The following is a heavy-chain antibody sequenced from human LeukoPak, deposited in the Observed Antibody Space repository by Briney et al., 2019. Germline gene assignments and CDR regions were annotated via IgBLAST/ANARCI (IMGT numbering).Heavy chain of an antibody. CDR2: ISPYNGKT. V-gene: IGHV1-18*01. J-gene: IGHJ4*02. Sequence: AAVNVSCKASGYTLSRYGISWVRQAPGQGLDWMGWISPYNGKTNYAHTFQDRVTMTTETSKTTAYIALRSLRSTDTALYYCARDRGDSGWYGENDYWGQGTLVIVSS. CDR1: GYTLSRYG. D-gene: IGHD6-19*01. CDR3: ARDRGDSGWYGENDY.